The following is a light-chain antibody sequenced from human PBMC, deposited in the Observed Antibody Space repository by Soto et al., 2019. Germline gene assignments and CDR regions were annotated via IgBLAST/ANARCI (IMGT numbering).Light chain of an antibody. CDR3: QLYGSSSTWT. CDR2: AAS. J-gene: IGKJ1*01. CDR1: QSVSSAY. V-gene: IGKV3-20*01. Sequence: EIVLTQSPGTLSLSPGERATLSCRASQSVSSAYLAWYQHKPGQPPTLLIYAASSRVTGIPDRFSGSGSGTDFTLTISSLEPEDFAVYYCQLYGSSSTWTFGQGTKVEIK.